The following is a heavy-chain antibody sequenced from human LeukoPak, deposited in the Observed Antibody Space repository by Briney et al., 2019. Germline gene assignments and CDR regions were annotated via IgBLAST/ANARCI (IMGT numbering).Heavy chain of an antibody. CDR3: AKDPFYYDSSGYPRPFDY. CDR2: IGGSGGST. J-gene: IGHJ4*02. Sequence: GGSLRLSCAASGFTVSSYAMSWVRQAPGKGLEWVSAIGGSGGSTYYADSVKGRFTISRDTSKNKLYLQMNSLRAEDTAVYYCAKDPFYYDSSGYPRPFDYWGQGALVTVSS. D-gene: IGHD3-22*01. V-gene: IGHV3-23*01. CDR1: GFTVSSYA.